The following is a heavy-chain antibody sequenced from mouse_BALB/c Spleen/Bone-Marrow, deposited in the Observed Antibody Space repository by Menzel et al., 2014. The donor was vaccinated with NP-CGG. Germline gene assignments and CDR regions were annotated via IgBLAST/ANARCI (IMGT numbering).Heavy chain of an antibody. CDR3: TRQYGNYYAMDY. CDR2: IYPSDSYT. D-gene: IGHD2-10*02. Sequence: VQLQESGAELVRPGASVKVSCKASGYTFTSYWINWVKQRPGQGLEWIGNIYPSDSYTNYNQNFKDKATLTVDKSSSTAYMQLSSPTSEDSAVYYRTRQYGNYYAMDYWGQAASVTISS. CDR1: GYTFTSYW. V-gene: IGHV1S126*01. J-gene: IGHJ4*01.